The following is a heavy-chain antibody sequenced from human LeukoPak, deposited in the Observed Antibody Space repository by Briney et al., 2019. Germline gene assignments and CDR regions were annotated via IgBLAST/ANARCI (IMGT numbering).Heavy chain of an antibody. Sequence: ASVKVSCKASGYTFTGCYMHWVRQAPGQGLEWMGWINPNSGGTNSAQKFQGRVTMTRDTSISTAYMELSRLRSDDTAVYYCARPFGITMIVDYFDYWGQGTLVTVSS. CDR1: GYTFTGCY. V-gene: IGHV1-2*02. CDR3: ARPFGITMIVDYFDY. J-gene: IGHJ4*02. CDR2: INPNSGGT. D-gene: IGHD3-22*01.